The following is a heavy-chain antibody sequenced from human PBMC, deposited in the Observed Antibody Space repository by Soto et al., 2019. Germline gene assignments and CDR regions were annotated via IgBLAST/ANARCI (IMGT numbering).Heavy chain of an antibody. J-gene: IGHJ4*02. Sequence: GWSLRLSCSCLGFAFRQPSLYWVCEPPGKGAQPGSSRSGRWGNIHHAESVKGRFTISRDNSENKLYLQMSRLSSEGSAVYYCVTVSGYCTDGSCFSHFDHLAQRT. CDR2: RSGRWGNI. CDR1: GFAFRQPS. V-gene: IGHV3-64D*06. CDR3: VTVSGYCTDGSCFSHFDH. D-gene: IGHD2-15*01.